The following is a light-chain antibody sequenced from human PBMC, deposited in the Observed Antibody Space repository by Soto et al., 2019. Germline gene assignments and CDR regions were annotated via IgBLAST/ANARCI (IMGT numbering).Light chain of an antibody. V-gene: IGKV3-20*01. J-gene: IGKJ3*01. CDR3: QQSYSTLIFT. CDR1: QSVSSSY. CDR2: GAS. Sequence: EIVLTQSPGTLSLSPGERSTLSCSSSQSVSSSYLAWYQQKPGQAPRLLIYGASSRATGIPDRFSGSGSGTDFTLTISGLQREDFATYYCQQSYSTLIFTFGPGTKVDI.